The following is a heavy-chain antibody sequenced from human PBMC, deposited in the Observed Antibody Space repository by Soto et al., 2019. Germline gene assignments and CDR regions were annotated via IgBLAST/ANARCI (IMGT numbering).Heavy chain of an antibody. CDR1: GGSISSGGYS. V-gene: IGHV4-31*11. D-gene: IGHD3-10*01. Sequence: SETLSLTCAVSGGSISSGGYSWSWIRQPPGKGLEWIGYIYYSGSTYYNPSLKSRVTISVDTSKNQFSLKLSSVTAADTAVYYCARVHPRVLRGAYYFDYWGQGTLVTVSS. CDR2: IYYSGST. J-gene: IGHJ4*02. CDR3: ARVHPRVLRGAYYFDY.